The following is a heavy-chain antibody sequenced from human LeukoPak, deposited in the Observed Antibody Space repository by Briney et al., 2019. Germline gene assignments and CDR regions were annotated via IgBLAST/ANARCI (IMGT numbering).Heavy chain of an antibody. V-gene: IGHV4-34*01. CDR1: GGSFSGYY. J-gene: IGHJ5*02. D-gene: IGHD2-15*01. CDR3: ARAVRLGYCSGGSCYSRHWFDP. Sequence: KPSETLSLTCAVYGGSFSGYYWSWIRQPPGKGLEWIGEINHSGSTNYNPSLKSRITISVDTSKNQFSLKLSSVPAADTAVYYCARAVRLGYCSGGSCYSRHWFDPWGQGTLVTVSS. CDR2: INHSGST.